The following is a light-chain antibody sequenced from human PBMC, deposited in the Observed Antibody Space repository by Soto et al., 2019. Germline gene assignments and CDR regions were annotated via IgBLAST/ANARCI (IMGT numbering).Light chain of an antibody. CDR1: QSFRGL. CDR2: DAY. J-gene: IGKJ5*01. Sequence: EVVLTQSPVTLSLSPGDSATLSCRASQSFRGLLAWYQQQPGQAPRLLIYDAYNRATGIPPRFSGSGSGTDFPLTISSLGPEDSAVYYCQQRHMWPITFGQGTRLEIK. V-gene: IGKV3-11*01. CDR3: QQRHMWPIT.